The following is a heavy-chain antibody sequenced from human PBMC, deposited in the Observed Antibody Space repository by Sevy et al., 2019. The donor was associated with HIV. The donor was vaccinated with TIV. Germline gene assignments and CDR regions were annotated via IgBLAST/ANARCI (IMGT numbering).Heavy chain of an antibody. D-gene: IGHD5-18*01. Sequence: ASVKVSCMDSGGTLSRYALSWVRQAPGQGLEGMGGIVPLFGTTNYAQNLQGRVTITADESTSTDYMDLGSLRSEDTAVYYCASGGYSYGYQAFDIWGQGTMVTVSS. CDR2: IVPLFGTT. V-gene: IGHV1-69*13. CDR1: GGTLSRYA. CDR3: ASGGYSYGYQAFDI. J-gene: IGHJ3*02.